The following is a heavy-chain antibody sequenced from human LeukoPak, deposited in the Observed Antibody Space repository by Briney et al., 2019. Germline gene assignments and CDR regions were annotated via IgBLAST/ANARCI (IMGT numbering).Heavy chain of an antibody. CDR3: VRHRVGSMFCE. Sequence: SETLSLTCTVSGGSISSSTYYWGWIRQPPGKGLDWIGRMYYSGIPDYNPAPNSQVTMFVDTSNNQFSLKLTSVTAADTAMYYCVRHRVGSMFCERGQGTLVTVSS. J-gene: IGHJ4*02. CDR2: MYYSGIP. D-gene: IGHD3-9*01. CDR1: GGSISSSTYY. V-gene: IGHV4-39*01.